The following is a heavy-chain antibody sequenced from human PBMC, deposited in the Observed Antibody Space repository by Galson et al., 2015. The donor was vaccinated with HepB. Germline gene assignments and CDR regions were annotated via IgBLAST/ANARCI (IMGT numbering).Heavy chain of an antibody. Sequence: SVKVSCKASGYTFSGYYMHWVRQAPGQGLEWMGCIIPLFGTADYSQRFQGRVTITADGSTTTAYMELSSLTSDDTAVYYCARGSAYFDYWGQGTQVTVSS. V-gene: IGHV1-69*13. CDR3: ARGSAYFDY. CDR1: GYTFSGYY. J-gene: IGHJ4*02. CDR2: IIPLFGTA.